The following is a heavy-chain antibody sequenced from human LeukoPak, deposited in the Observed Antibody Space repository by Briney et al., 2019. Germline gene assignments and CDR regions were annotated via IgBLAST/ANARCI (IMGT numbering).Heavy chain of an antibody. CDR3: ARSRDGYNGNFDY. CDR1: GLTFSSYA. J-gene: IGHJ4*02. Sequence: GGSLRLSCAASGLTFSSYAMHWVRQAPGKGLEWVAVISYDGSNKYYADSVKGRFTISRDNSKNTLYLQMNSLRAEDTAVYYCARSRDGYNGNFDYWGQGTLVTVSS. V-gene: IGHV3-30-3*01. D-gene: IGHD5-24*01. CDR2: ISYDGSNK.